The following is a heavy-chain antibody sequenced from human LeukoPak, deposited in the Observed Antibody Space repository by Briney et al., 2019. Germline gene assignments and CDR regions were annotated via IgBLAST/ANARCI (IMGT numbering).Heavy chain of an antibody. CDR1: GFTFSSYS. D-gene: IGHD1-26*01. J-gene: IGHJ3*02. Sequence: RPGGSLRLSCAASGFTFSSYSMNWVRQAPGKGLEWVPSISSSSSYIYYADSVKGRFTISRDNAKNSLYLQMNSLRAEDTAVYYCAGDTSTLVGTYAFDIWGQGTMVTVSS. CDR3: AGDTSTLVGTYAFDI. V-gene: IGHV3-21*01. CDR2: ISSSSSYI.